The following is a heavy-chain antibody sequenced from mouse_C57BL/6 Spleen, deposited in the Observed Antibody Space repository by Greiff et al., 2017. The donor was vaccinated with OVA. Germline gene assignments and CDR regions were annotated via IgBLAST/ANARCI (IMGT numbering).Heavy chain of an antibody. Sequence: EVKLVESGGGLVKPGGSLKLSCAASGFTFSDYGMHWVRQAPEKGLEWVAYISSGSSTIYYADTVKGRFTISRDNAKNTLFLKMTSLRSEDTAMYYCARKDYYGAMDYWGQGTSVTVSS. D-gene: IGHD1-1*01. CDR2: ISSGSSTI. J-gene: IGHJ4*01. CDR1: GFTFSDYG. V-gene: IGHV5-17*01. CDR3: ARKDYYGAMDY.